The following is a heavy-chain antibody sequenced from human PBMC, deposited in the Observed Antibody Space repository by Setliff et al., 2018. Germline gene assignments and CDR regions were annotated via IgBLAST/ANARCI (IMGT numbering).Heavy chain of an antibody. Sequence: SETLSLTCTVSGDSISSGDYFWSWIRQPPGKGLEWIAYIYHSGIAYYNPSLKSRVTMSVATSKNQFSLQLTTVTAADTAVYYCAREVGTSTSSDAFDVWGQGMMVTVSS. CDR3: AREVGTSTSSDAFDV. J-gene: IGHJ3*01. D-gene: IGHD1-26*01. CDR2: IYHSGIA. CDR1: GDSISSGDYF. V-gene: IGHV4-30-4*08.